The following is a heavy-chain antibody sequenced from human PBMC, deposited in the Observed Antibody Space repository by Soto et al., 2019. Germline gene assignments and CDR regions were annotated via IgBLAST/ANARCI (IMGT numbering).Heavy chain of an antibody. V-gene: IGHV3-23*01. J-gene: IGHJ4*02. Sequence: GGSLRLSCAASGFTFSSYDMTWVRQSPGKGLEWVSAISCSGASIDYADSVKGRFTISRDNTKNSLYLQMDSLRGEDTAFYFYARDHDEDFGYDLDYFDYWGQGTLVTVSS. CDR3: ARDHDEDFGYDLDYFDY. CDR1: GFTFSSYD. CDR2: ISCSGASI. D-gene: IGHD5-12*01.